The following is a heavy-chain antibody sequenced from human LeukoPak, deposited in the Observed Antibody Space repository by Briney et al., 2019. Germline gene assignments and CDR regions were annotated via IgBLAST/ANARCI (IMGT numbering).Heavy chain of an antibody. CDR1: GGSISSYY. V-gene: IGHV4-59*01. J-gene: IGHJ6*02. CDR2: IYYSGST. Sequence: SETLSLTCTVSGGSISSYYWSWIRQPPGKGLEWIGYIYYSGSTNYNPSLKSRVTISVDSSKNQFSLKLSSVTAADTAVYYCARTPYYYYYGMDVWGQGTTVTVSS. CDR3: ARTPYYYYYGMDV.